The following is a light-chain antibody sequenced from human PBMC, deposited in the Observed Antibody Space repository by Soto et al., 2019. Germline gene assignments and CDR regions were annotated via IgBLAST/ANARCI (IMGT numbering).Light chain of an antibody. CDR1: QGISNY. Sequence: DIQLTHSPSSLSASVGDRVTITCRASQGISNYLAWYQQKPRKVPKLLIYAASTLQSGVPSRFSGSGSGTDFTLTISSLQPEDVGTYYCQKYNSVPWTFGQGTKVEIK. CDR2: AAS. J-gene: IGKJ1*01. CDR3: QKYNSVPWT. V-gene: IGKV1-27*01.